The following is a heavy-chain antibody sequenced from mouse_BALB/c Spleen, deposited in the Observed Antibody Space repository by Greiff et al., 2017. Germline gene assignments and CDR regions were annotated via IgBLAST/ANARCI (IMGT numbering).Heavy chain of an antibody. CDR1: GDSITSGY. V-gene: IGHV3-8*02. D-gene: IGHD1-1*01. Sequence: EVKLMESGPSLVKPSQTLSLTCSVTGDSITSGYWNWIRKFPGNKLEYMGYISYSGSTYYNPSLKSRISITRDTSKNQYYLQLNSVTTEDTATYYCARFHGSSRYFDVWGAGTTVTVSS. CDR2: ISYSGST. CDR3: ARFHGSSRYFDV. J-gene: IGHJ1*01.